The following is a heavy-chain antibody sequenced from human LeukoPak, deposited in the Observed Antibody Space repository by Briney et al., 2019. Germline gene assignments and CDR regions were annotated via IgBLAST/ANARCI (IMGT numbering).Heavy chain of an antibody. CDR1: NFSVSSHYY. J-gene: IGHJ4*01. V-gene: IGHV4-38-2*02. CDR2: VFHTGSP. Sequence: SETLSLTCTVSNFSVSSHYYWGWVRQPPGKGLEWIGAVFHTGSPYYNPSLKSRVTISIDTSRKEFSLDLGSVTAADTAIYYCARLSYGYDPYFFDYWGHGTLVTVSS. D-gene: IGHD5-12*01. CDR3: ARLSYGYDPYFFDY.